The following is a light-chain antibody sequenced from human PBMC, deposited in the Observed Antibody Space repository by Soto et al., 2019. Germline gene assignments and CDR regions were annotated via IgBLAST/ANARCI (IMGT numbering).Light chain of an antibody. CDR2: DVS. CDR3: QQRSLGT. CDR1: QSVSGY. V-gene: IGKV3-11*01. Sequence: IVLTQSPATLSLSPGERATLYCRASQSVSGYLAWYQQKPGQAPRLLIYDVSSRATGIPARFSGSGSGTDFTLTISGLEPEDVAVYYCQQRSLGTFGPGTKVDIK. J-gene: IGKJ3*01.